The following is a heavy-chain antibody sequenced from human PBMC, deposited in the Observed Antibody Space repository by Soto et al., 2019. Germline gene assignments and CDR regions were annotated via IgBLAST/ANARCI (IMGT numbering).Heavy chain of an antibody. Sequence: GASVNVSCKASGYTFTSYYMHWVRQAPGQGLEWMGIINPSGGSTSYAQKFQGRVTMTRDTSTSTVYMELSSLRSEDTAVYYCARDYGYDSSGYTFDYWGQGTLVTVSS. J-gene: IGHJ4*02. CDR1: GYTFTSYY. CDR3: ARDYGYDSSGYTFDY. D-gene: IGHD3-22*01. V-gene: IGHV1-46*03. CDR2: INPSGGST.